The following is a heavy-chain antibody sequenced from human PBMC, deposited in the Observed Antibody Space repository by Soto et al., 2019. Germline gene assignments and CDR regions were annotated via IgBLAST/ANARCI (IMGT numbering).Heavy chain of an antibody. CDR2: ILVDGRT. J-gene: IGHJ3*02. Sequence: GGSLRLSCAASGFICSSYDMSWFRQAPGKGLEWVSTILVDGRTFYVDSVKGRFTISRDSSQNTVYLQMNSLTAGDTALYYCAKATATGGGAFDICGQGTMVTVSS. CDR1: GFICSSYD. CDR3: AKATATGGGAFDI. V-gene: IGHV3-23*01. D-gene: IGHD2-8*02.